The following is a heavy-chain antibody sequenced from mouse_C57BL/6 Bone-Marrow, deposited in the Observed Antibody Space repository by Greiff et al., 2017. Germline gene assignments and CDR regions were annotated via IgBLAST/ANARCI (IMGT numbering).Heavy chain of an antibody. CDR2: IYPRSGNT. Sequence: VMLVESGAELARPGASVKLSCKASGYTFTSYGISWVKQRTGQGLEWIGEIYPRSGNTYYNEKFKGKATLTADKSSSTAYMELRSLTSEDSAVYFCAREFYYEGYFDVWGTGTTVTVSS. CDR1: GYTFTSYG. CDR3: AREFYYEGYFDV. V-gene: IGHV1-81*01. J-gene: IGHJ1*03. D-gene: IGHD1-1*01.